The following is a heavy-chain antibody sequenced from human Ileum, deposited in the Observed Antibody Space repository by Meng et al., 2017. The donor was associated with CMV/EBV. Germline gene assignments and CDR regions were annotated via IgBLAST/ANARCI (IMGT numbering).Heavy chain of an antibody. CDR2: IIPIFGTA. Sequence: TFSSYAISWVRQDPGQGLEWMGGIIPIFGTANYAQKFQGRVTITTDESTSTAYMELSSLRSEDTAVYYCARVAYYDFWSGSYYFDYWGQGTLVTVSS. V-gene: IGHV1-69*05. CDR3: ARVAYYDFWSGSYYFDY. D-gene: IGHD3-3*01. J-gene: IGHJ4*02. CDR1: TFSSYA.